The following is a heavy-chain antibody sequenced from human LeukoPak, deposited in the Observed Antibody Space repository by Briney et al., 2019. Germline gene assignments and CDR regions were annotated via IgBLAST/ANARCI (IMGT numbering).Heavy chain of an antibody. J-gene: IGHJ3*02. Sequence: GGSLRLSCAASGFTFSSYAMHWVRQAPGKGLEWVAVISYDGSNKYYADSVKGRFTISRDNSKNTLYLQMNSLRAEDTAVYYCARAVVANSWDAFDIWGQGTMVTVSS. CDR2: ISYDGSNK. D-gene: IGHD2-2*01. V-gene: IGHV3-30-3*01. CDR3: ARAVVANSWDAFDI. CDR1: GFTFSSYA.